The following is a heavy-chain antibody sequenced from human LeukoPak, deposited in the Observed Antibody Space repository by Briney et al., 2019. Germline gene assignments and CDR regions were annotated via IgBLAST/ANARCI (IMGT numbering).Heavy chain of an antibody. CDR3: ARNRGWLQFDY. CDR1: GFTFSSYW. D-gene: IGHD5-12*01. Sequence: GGSLRLSCAASGFTFSSYWMSWVRQAPGKGLEWVANIKEDGSEKYYVDSVKGRFAISRDNAKNSLYLQMDSLRAEDTAVYYCARNRGWLQFDYWGQGTLVTVSS. J-gene: IGHJ4*02. V-gene: IGHV3-7*03. CDR2: IKEDGSEK.